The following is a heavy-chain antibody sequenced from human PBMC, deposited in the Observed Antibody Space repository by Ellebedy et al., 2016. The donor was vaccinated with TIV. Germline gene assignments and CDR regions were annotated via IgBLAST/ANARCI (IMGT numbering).Heavy chain of an antibody. Sequence: AASVKVSCKASGGTFSSYAISWVRQAPGQGLEWMGRIIPILGIANYAQKFQGRVTITADKSTSTAYMELSSLRSEDTAVYYCARGRNQKVVVLYYFDYWGQGTLVTVSS. V-gene: IGHV1-69*04. D-gene: IGHD1-14*01. CDR3: ARGRNQKVVVLYYFDY. CDR2: IIPILGIA. J-gene: IGHJ4*02. CDR1: GGTFSSYA.